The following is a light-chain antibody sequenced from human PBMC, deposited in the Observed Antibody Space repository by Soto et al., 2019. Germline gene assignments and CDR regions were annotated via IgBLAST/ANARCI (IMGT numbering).Light chain of an antibody. V-gene: IGLV2-14*01. CDR2: EVT. CDR1: STDVGDSNH. Sequence: QSALTQPASVSGSPGQSITISCTGTSTDVGDSNHVSWYQRRPGKAPKLIIYEVTNRPSGVSNRFSGSKSGNTASLTISGLQADDEADYYCSSFTSSSSVVFGTGTKLTVL. J-gene: IGLJ1*01. CDR3: SSFTSSSSVV.